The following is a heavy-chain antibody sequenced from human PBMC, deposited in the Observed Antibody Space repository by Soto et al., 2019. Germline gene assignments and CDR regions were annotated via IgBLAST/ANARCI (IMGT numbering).Heavy chain of an antibody. CDR1: GGSISSSSY. CDR3: AKSKQGSFWYALDV. D-gene: IGHD3-10*01. J-gene: IGHJ6*02. V-gene: IGHV4-39*01. Sequence: SETLSLTCSVSGGSISSSSYWAWIRQPPGKGLEWIANVYYSGSTYYNPSLKSRVTISVDTSKNQFSLRLSSVTAADTAIYYCAKSKQGSFWYALDVWGQGTTVTVSS. CDR2: VYYSGST.